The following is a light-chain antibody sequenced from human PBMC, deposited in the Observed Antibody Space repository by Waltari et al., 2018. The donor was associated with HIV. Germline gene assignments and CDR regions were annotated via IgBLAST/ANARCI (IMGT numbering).Light chain of an antibody. V-gene: IGKV1-12*01. Sequence: SPSVGDSVSFSCRASHPVADKLAWYQQRPGKPPKLLIYGTSRLQSGVPSRFAGFGSATNFSLTITGLRPEDSATYFCQQAFSFPHTFGGGTELDI. J-gene: IGKJ4*01. CDR1: HPVADK. CDR2: GTS. CDR3: QQAFSFPHT.